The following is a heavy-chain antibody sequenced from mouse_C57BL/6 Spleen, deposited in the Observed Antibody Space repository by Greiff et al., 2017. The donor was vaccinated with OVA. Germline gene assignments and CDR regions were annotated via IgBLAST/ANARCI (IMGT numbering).Heavy chain of an antibody. D-gene: IGHD1-1*01. CDR3: ARFITTVVAHYFDY. CDR1: GYTFTSYW. CDR2: IHPNSGST. V-gene: IGHV1-64*01. J-gene: IGHJ2*01. Sequence: VQLQQPGAELVKPGASVKLSCKASGYTFTSYWMHWVKQRPGQGLEWIGMIHPNSGSTNYNEKFKSKATLTVDKSSSTAYMQLSSLTSEDSAVYYCARFITTVVAHYFDYWGQGTTLTVSS.